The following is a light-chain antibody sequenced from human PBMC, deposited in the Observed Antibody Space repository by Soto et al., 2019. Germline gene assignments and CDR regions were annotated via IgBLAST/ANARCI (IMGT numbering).Light chain of an antibody. CDR3: QQYNSYS. CDR1: QGISSY. Sequence: IQMTQSPSSLSASVGDRVTITCRASQGISSYLAWYQQKPGEVPKLLIYDASNLESGVPSRFSGSGSGTEFTLTISSLQPDDFATYYCQQYNSYSFGQGTKVDIK. J-gene: IGKJ1*01. V-gene: IGKV1-13*02. CDR2: DAS.